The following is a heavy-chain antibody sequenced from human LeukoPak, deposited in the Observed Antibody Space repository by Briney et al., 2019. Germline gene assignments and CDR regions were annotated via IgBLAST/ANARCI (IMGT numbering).Heavy chain of an antibody. CDR2: TYYRSKWYN. D-gene: IGHD7-27*01. Sequence: SQTLLLTCAISGDSVSSNSAAWNWIRQSPSRGLEWLGRTYYRSKWYNDYALSVKSRISVNPDTSKNQFSLRLNSVTPEDTAVYYCARGGHWALDFWGQGTLVTVSS. J-gene: IGHJ4*02. CDR3: ARGGHWALDF. V-gene: IGHV6-1*01. CDR1: GDSVSSNSAA.